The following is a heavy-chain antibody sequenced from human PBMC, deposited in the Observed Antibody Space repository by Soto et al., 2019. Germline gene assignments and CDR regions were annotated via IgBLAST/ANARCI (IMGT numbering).Heavy chain of an antibody. CDR2: ISAYNGNT. V-gene: IGHV1-18*01. J-gene: IGHJ4*02. CDR1: GYTFTSYG. D-gene: IGHD3-10*01. CDR3: ASDPPRSGSYYTYFDY. Sequence: ASVKVSCKASGYTFTSYGISWVRQAPGQGLEWMGWISAYNGNTNYAQKLQGRVTMTTDTSTSTAYMELSSLRSEDTAVYYCASDPPRSGSYYTYFDYWGQGTLVTVSS.